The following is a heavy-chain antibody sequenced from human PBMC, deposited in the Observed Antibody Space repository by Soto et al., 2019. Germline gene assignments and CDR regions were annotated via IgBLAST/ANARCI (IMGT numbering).Heavy chain of an antibody. CDR2: IYDSGST. J-gene: IGHJ5*01. CDR3: ASSTFFPDSRGYHFKNLDS. Sequence: KPSESPSLTCTVCGGCITSGGYYWSWIRQHPGKGLEWLGYIYDSGSTFYNPSLKSRVSLSLDIFNNQFSLTLTSVTAADTAMYYCASSTFFPDSRGYHFKNLDSWGQGTLVTVSS. CDR1: GGCITSGGYY. D-gene: IGHD3-22*01. V-gene: IGHV4-31*03.